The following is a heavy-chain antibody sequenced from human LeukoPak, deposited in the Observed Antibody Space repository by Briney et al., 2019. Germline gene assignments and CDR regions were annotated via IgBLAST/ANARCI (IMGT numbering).Heavy chain of an antibody. J-gene: IGHJ5*02. V-gene: IGHV4-61*02. D-gene: IGHD3-9*01. CDR2: MYTSGST. Sequence: KCSETLSLTCTVSGASISSGEYYWSWIRQPAGKGLEWIGRMYTSGSTNSHPSLTSRVTISVDTSKNQFSLKLSSVTAADTAMYYCAREAYDVLTSDWFDPWGQGTLVTVSS. CDR1: GASISSGEYY. CDR3: AREAYDVLTSDWFDP.